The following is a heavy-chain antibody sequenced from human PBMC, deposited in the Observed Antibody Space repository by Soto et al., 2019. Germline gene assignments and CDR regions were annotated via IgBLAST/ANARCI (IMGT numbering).Heavy chain of an antibody. Sequence: LETLCLTCTVSGGSISGYDWSWIRQPPGKGLEWIGYIYYSGSTNYNPSLKSRVTISVDTSKNQFSLKLSSVTAADTAVYYCARDRAAAGYDAFDIWGQGTMVTVSS. D-gene: IGHD6-13*01. CDR3: ARDRAAAGYDAFDI. CDR1: GGSISGYD. V-gene: IGHV4-59*01. CDR2: IYYSGST. J-gene: IGHJ3*02.